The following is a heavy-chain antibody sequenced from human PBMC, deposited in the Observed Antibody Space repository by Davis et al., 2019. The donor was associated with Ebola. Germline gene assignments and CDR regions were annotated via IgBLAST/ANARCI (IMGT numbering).Heavy chain of an antibody. CDR3: ARSGLGIGAFDV. D-gene: IGHD7-27*01. J-gene: IGHJ3*01. Sequence: MPSETLSLTCSVSGGSVGSDYWSWIRQSPGKGLEWIAFISNGGRTIYNPSLRGRVTISIDTSKNQFSLEVRSVTAADTAFYYCARSGLGIGAFDVWGQGTMVSVSS. V-gene: IGHV4-59*02. CDR2: ISNGGRT. CDR1: GGSVGSDY.